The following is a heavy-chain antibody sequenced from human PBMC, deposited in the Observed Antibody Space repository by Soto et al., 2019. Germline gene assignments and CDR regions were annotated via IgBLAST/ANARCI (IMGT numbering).Heavy chain of an antibody. CDR2: IIPIFGTA. CDR3: AALYYYDSSGYYAYFDY. J-gene: IGHJ4*02. V-gene: IGHV1-69*01. D-gene: IGHD3-22*01. Sequence: QVQLVQSGAEVKKPGSSVKVSCKASGGTFSSYAISWVRQAPGQGLEWMGGIIPIFGTANYAQKFQGRVTITADESTSTAYMELSSLRSEDTAVYYCAALYYYDSSGYYAYFDYWGQGTLVTVSS. CDR1: GGTFSSYA.